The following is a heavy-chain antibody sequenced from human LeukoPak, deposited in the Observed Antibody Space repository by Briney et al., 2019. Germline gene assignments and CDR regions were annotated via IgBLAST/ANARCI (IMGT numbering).Heavy chain of an antibody. CDR2: ISYDGSNK. V-gene: IGHV3-30-3*01. D-gene: IGHD3-10*01. Sequence: GGSLRLSCAASGFTFSSYAMHWVRQAPGKGLEWVAVISYDGSNKYYADSVKGRFTISRDNSKNTLYLQMNSLRAEDTAVYYCARDDSPSGSYDYWGQGTLVTVSS. J-gene: IGHJ4*02. CDR3: ARDDSPSGSYDY. CDR1: GFTFSSYA.